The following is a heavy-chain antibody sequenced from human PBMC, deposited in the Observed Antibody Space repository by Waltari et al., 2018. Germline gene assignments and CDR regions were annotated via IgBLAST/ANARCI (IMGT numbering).Heavy chain of an antibody. J-gene: IGHJ4*02. CDR1: GCTFSSYA. D-gene: IGHD6-19*01. CDR3: ANPEYSSGWYGDY. V-gene: IGHV3-23*01. CDR2: ISGSGGST. Sequence: EVQLLESGGGLVQPGGSLRLSCAASGCTFSSYAMSWVRQAPGKGLEWVSAISGSGGSTYYADSVKGRFTISRDNSKNTLYLQMNSLRAEDTAVYYCANPEYSSGWYGDYWGQGTLVTVSS.